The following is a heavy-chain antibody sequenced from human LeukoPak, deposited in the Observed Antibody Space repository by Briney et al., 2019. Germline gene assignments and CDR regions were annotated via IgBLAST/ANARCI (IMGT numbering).Heavy chain of an antibody. V-gene: IGHV4-59*08. Sequence: GSLRLSCAASGFTFSSYILNWVRQAPGKGLEWIGYIYYSGSTNYNPSLKSRVTISVDTSKNQFSLKLSSVTAADTAVYYCARHLPYYYDSSGYYDWYFDLWGRGTLVTVSS. D-gene: IGHD3-22*01. CDR3: ARHLPYYYDSSGYYDWYFDL. J-gene: IGHJ2*01. CDR2: IYYSGST. CDR1: GFTFSSYI.